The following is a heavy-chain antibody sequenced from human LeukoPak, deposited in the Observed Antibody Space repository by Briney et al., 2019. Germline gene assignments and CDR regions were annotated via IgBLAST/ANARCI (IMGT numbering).Heavy chain of an antibody. D-gene: IGHD3-10*01. V-gene: IGHV3-23*01. CDR1: GFTFSSYW. Sequence: GGSLRLSCAASGFTFSSYWMSWVRQAPGKGLEWVSAISGSGGSTYYADSVKGQFTISRDNSKNTLYLQMNSLRAEDTAVYYCAKTRSYYYGSGDNDAFDIWGQGTMVTVSS. J-gene: IGHJ3*02. CDR2: ISGSGGST. CDR3: AKTRSYYYGSGDNDAFDI.